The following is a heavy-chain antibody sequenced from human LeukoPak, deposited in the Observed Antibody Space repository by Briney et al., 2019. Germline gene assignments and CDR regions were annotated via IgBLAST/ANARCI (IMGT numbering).Heavy chain of an antibody. CDR2: INPSGGST. CDR1: GYTFTSYY. V-gene: IGHV1-46*01. Sequence: ASVKVSCKASGYTFTSYYMHWVRQAPGQGLEWMGIINPSGGSTSYAQKFQGRVTMTRDTSTSTVYMVLSSLRSEDTAVYYCAREVAVTTYDYWGQGTLVTVSS. D-gene: IGHD4-17*01. J-gene: IGHJ4*02. CDR3: AREVAVTTYDY.